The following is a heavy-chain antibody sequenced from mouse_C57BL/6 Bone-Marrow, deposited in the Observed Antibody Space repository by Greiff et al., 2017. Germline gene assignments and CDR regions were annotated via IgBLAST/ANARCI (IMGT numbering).Heavy chain of an antibody. CDR2: ILPGSGST. Sequence: QVQLQQSGAELMKPGASVKLSCKATGYTFTGYWIEWVKQRPGHGLEWIGEILPGSGSTNYNEKFKGKATFTADTSSSTAYMQLSSLTSEDSAVYYCARPAYYSNLYAMDYWGQGTSVTVSS. J-gene: IGHJ4*01. D-gene: IGHD2-5*01. CDR3: ARPAYYSNLYAMDY. CDR1: GYTFTGYW. V-gene: IGHV1-9*01.